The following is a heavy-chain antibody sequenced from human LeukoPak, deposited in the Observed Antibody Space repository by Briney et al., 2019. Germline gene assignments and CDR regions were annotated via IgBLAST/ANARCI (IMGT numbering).Heavy chain of an antibody. CDR2: IYYSGST. V-gene: IGHV4-31*03. CDR1: GGSISSGGYY. CDR3: ARYFSDGSGKNGMDV. D-gene: IGHD3-10*01. Sequence: MPSQTLSLTCTVSGGSISSGGYYWSWIRQHPGKGLEWIGYIYYSGSTYYNPSLKSRVTISVDTSKNQFSLKLSSVTAADTAVYYCARYFSDGSGKNGMDVWGQGTTVTVSS. J-gene: IGHJ6*02.